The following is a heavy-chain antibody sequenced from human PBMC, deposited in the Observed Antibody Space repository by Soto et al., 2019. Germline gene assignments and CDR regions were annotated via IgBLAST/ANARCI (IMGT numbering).Heavy chain of an antibody. Sequence: QVQLVDSGGAVVQPGGSLRLSCTTSGFLFNTYAMHWVRQAPGKGLEWVAVMSHDGSSTYYADSVRGRFTISRDNSKNTLYLQMNSLRTEDTAVYYCARPGSGYDILTGHYFYYYHAMDVWAKGPRSPSP. J-gene: IGHJ6*02. CDR1: GFLFNTYA. CDR2: MSHDGSST. CDR3: ARPGSGYDILTGHYFYYYHAMDV. D-gene: IGHD3-9*01. V-gene: IGHV3-30-3*01.